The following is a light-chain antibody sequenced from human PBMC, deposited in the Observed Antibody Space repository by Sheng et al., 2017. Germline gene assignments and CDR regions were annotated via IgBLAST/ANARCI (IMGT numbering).Light chain of an antibody. CDR1: KIASKN. CDR2: DDS. CDR3: QVWDNTDDHNYV. V-gene: IGLV3-21*02. Sequence: SYVVTQPSSVSVAPGRTAKITCGGNKIASKNVHWYQQKPGQAPVLVVYDDSDRPSGIPERFSGSNSGNTATLTISRVEAGDEADYYCQVWDNTDDHNYVFGTGTKVTVL. J-gene: IGLJ1*01.